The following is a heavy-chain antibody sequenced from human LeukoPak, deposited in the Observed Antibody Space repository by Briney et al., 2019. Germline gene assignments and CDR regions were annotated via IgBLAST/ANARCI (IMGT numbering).Heavy chain of an antibody. V-gene: IGHV3-74*01. Sequence: GGSLRLSCAASGFTISGYLMHWVRQAPGKGLVGVSRISGDGSITAYADSVKGRFTISRDNAKNTLYLQMNSLRAEDTAVYYCARGRAGNYYNHNDYWGQGTLVTVSS. CDR1: GFTISGYL. D-gene: IGHD3-10*01. J-gene: IGHJ4*01. CDR3: ARGRAGNYYNHNDY. CDR2: ISGDGSIT.